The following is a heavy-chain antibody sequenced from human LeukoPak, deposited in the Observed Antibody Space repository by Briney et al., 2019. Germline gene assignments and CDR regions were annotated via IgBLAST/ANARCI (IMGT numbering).Heavy chain of an antibody. Sequence: SVKVSCKGSGGTFSSYSISWVRQAPGQGLEWMGGIIPAFGTAHYAQKFQGRVAFTTDESTTTAYMELRSLRSEDTAVYYCASEGNYDSSGYSRYNYYYMDVWGKGTAVTVSS. J-gene: IGHJ6*03. CDR3: ASEGNYDSSGYSRYNYYYMDV. V-gene: IGHV1-69*05. CDR2: IIPAFGTA. CDR1: GGTFSSYS. D-gene: IGHD3-22*01.